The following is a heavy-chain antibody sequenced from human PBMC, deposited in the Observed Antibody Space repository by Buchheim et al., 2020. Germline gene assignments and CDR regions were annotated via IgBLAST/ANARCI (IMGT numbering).Heavy chain of an antibody. D-gene: IGHD4-17*01. J-gene: IGHJ4*02. CDR2: ISSSSSTI. Sequence: EVQLVESGGGLVQPGGSLRLSCAASGFTFSSYSMNWVRQAPGKGLEWVSYISSSSSTIYYADSVKGRFTISRDNAKNPLYLQMNSLRAEDTAVYYCARLRATVTTSAVYYFDYWGQGTL. V-gene: IGHV3-48*01. CDR1: GFTFSSYS. CDR3: ARLRATVTTSAVYYFDY.